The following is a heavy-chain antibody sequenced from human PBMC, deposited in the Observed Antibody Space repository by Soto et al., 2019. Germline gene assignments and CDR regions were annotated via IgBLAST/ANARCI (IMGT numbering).Heavy chain of an antibody. V-gene: IGHV3-30*18. CDR2: ISYDGSNE. J-gene: IGHJ4*02. CDR3: GKDPYSHDRSGYYIFDY. D-gene: IGHD3-22*01. Sequence: QVQLVESGGGVVQPGRSLRLSCAVSGFTFSSYGMHWVRQAPGKGLEWVAQISYDGSNEHYVDSVKGRFTISRGNSKNPLYLQMNSLRAEGMAVYYCGKDPYSHDRSGYYIFDYCGQGTLVTVSS. CDR1: GFTFSSYG.